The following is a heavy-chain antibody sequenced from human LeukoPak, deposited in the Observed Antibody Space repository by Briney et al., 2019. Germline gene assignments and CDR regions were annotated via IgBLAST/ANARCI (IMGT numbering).Heavy chain of an antibody. D-gene: IGHD3-10*01. CDR1: GYTFIDYY. J-gene: IGHJ4*02. CDR3: ARVAYSVYYGSGSQEFGY. Sequence: GASVKVSCKTSGYTFIDYYIHWIRQAPGQGLEWMGWINTNTGNPTYAQGFTGRFVFSLDTSVSTTYLQISSLKAEDTAVYYCARVAYSVYYGSGSQEFGYWGQGTLVTVSS. V-gene: IGHV7-4-1*02. CDR2: INTNTGNP.